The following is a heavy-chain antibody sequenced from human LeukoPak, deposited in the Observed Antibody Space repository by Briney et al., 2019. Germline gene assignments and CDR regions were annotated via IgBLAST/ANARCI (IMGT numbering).Heavy chain of an antibody. CDR1: GGSISSSSYY. D-gene: IGHD3-16*01. Sequence: PSETLSLTCTVSGGSISSSSYYWGWIRQPPGKGLEWIGSIYYSGSTYYNPSLKSRVTISVDTSKNQFSLKLSSVTAADTAVYYCALTAEGPGGPFDYWGQGTLVTVSS. CDR3: ALTAEGPGGPFDY. V-gene: IGHV4-39*01. CDR2: IYYSGST. J-gene: IGHJ4*02.